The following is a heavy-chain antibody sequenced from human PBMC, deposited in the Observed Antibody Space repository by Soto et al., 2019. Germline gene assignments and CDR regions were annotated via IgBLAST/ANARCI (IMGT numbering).Heavy chain of an antibody. CDR1: GGSISSSNL. CDR3: ARSPRSIAAGGIDY. J-gene: IGHJ4*02. CDR2: IYHGGST. V-gene: IGHV4-4*02. Sequence: QVQLQGSGPGLVKPSGTLSLTCAVSGGSISSSNLWTWVRQPPGKGLEWIGEIYHGGSTNYNPSLKSRVTISVDKSKNQFSLRLSSVTAADTAVYYCARSPRSIAAGGIDYWGQGILVTVSS. D-gene: IGHD6-13*01.